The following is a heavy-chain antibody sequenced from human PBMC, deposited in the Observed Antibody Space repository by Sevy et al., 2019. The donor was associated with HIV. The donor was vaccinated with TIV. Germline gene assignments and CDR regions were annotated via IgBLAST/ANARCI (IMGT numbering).Heavy chain of an antibody. D-gene: IGHD3-9*01. CDR2: ITRNSYEAYGGTT. J-gene: IGHJ4*02. CDR1: GFTFDDYA. CDR3: TRGLVTADTPEYFFDY. V-gene: IGHV3-49*03. Sequence: GGSLRLSCTTSGFTFDDYAMSWFRQTPGKGLEWVAFITRNSYEAYGGTTEYAASVKGRFIISRDDSKSIAYLQMNSLKTEDTAVYHCTRGLVTADTPEYFFDYWGQRTLVTVSS.